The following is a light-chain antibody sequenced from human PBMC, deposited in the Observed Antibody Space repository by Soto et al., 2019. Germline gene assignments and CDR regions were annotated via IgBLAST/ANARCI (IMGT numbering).Light chain of an antibody. CDR1: SSDIGAYDY. V-gene: IGLV2-14*01. J-gene: IGLJ2*01. CDR2: EVN. Sequence: QSALTQPASLSGSPGQSITISCTGTSSDIGAYDYVSWFQQHPGKAPKLMISEVNNRPSGVSNRFSGSRSDSTASLTISGLQAEDEADYYCSSYTSSSTLIFGGGTKLTVL. CDR3: SSYTSSSTLI.